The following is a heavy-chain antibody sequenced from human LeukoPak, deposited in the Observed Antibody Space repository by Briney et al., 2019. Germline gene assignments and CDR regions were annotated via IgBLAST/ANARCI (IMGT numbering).Heavy chain of an antibody. V-gene: IGHV1-2*02. Sequence: ASVKVSCKASGYTFTGNHMHWVRQAPGQGLEWMGWINPNSGGTNYAQKFQGRVIMTRDTSISTVYMELSRLGSDDTAVYYCARGGSTDSIHSCGGNCYFLDYWGQGTLVTVSS. J-gene: IGHJ4*02. D-gene: IGHD2-21*02. CDR2: INPNSGGT. CDR1: GYTFTGNH. CDR3: ARGGSTDSIHSCGGNCYFLDY.